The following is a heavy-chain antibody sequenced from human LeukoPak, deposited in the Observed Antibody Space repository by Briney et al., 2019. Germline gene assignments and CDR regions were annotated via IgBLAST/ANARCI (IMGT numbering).Heavy chain of an antibody. Sequence: PSETLSLTCTVSGGSISSYYWSWNRQPAGKGLEWIGRIYTSGSTNYNPSLNSRVTMSVDTSKNQFTLKLSSVTAADTAVYYCASTSSWYPGFDYWGQGTLVTVSS. D-gene: IGHD6-13*01. V-gene: IGHV4-4*07. CDR3: ASTSSWYPGFDY. CDR1: GGSISSYY. J-gene: IGHJ4*02. CDR2: IYTSGST.